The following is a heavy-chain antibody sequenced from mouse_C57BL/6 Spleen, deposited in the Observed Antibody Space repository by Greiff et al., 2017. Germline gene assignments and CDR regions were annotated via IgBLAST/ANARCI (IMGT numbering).Heavy chain of an antibody. CDR1: GYTFTSYW. CDR3: AREQYYYGSSPYAMDY. CDR2: IYPGSGST. Sequence: QVQLQQPGAELVKPGASVKMSCKASGYTFTSYWITWVKQRPGQGLEWIGDIYPGSGSTTYNEKFKSKATLTVDTSSSTAYMQISSLTSEDSAVYYCAREQYYYGSSPYAMDYWGQGTSVTVSS. V-gene: IGHV1-55*01. J-gene: IGHJ4*01. D-gene: IGHD1-1*01.